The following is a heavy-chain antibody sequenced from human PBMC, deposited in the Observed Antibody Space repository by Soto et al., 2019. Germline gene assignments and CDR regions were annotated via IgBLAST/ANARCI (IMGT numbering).Heavy chain of an antibody. V-gene: IGHV3-48*01. Sequence: GGSLRLSCAASGFTFSSYSMNWVRQAPGKGLEWVSYISSSSSTIYYADSVKGRFTISRDNAKNSLYLQMNSLRAEDTAVYYCATAHCSSISCRYYYYYYMDVWGKGTTVTVSS. CDR3: ATAHCSSISCRYYYYYYMDV. CDR2: ISSSSSTI. CDR1: GFTFSSYS. D-gene: IGHD2-2*01. J-gene: IGHJ6*03.